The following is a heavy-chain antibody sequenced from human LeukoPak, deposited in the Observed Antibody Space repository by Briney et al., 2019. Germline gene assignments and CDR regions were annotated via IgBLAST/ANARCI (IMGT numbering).Heavy chain of an antibody. CDR1: GFPFSSHA. CDR2: ISGSGGST. J-gene: IGHJ5*02. V-gene: IGHV3-23*01. Sequence: QTGGSLRLSCAASGFPFSSHAMSWVRQAPGKGLEWVSDISGSGGSTYYADSVKGRFTISRDNSKNTLYLQMNSLRAEDTAVYYCAKGSYYDFWSGPQNWFDPWGQGTLVTVSS. D-gene: IGHD3-3*01. CDR3: AKGSYYDFWSGPQNWFDP.